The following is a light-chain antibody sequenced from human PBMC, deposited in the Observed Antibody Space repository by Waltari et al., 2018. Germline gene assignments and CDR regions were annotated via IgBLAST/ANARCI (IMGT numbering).Light chain of an antibody. CDR3: QTWDTATHVI. CDR2: VNSGGSH. J-gene: IGLJ2*01. Sequence: QVVLTQSPSASASLGASVKLTCTLSSGHSDYAIAWHQQQPEKDPRYLMKVNSGGSHIKGDGIPDRFSGSSSGAGRYLTISSLQSEDEADYYCQTWDTATHVIFAGGTKLTVL. V-gene: IGLV4-69*01. CDR1: SGHSDYA.